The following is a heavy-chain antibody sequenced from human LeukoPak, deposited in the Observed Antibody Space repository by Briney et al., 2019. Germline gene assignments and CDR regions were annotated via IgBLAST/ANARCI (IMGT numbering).Heavy chain of an antibody. D-gene: IGHD2-2*01. J-gene: IGHJ4*02. CDR1: GFTFSDYS. CDR2: ISSSSSYI. Sequence: GGSLRLSCAASGFTFSDYSMNWVRQAPGKGLEWVSSISSSSSYIYYADSVKGRFTISRDNAKNSLYLQMNSLRAKDTAVYYCARDRYCSSTSCYDAPDYWGQGTLVTVSS. CDR3: ARDRYCSSTSCYDAPDY. V-gene: IGHV3-21*01.